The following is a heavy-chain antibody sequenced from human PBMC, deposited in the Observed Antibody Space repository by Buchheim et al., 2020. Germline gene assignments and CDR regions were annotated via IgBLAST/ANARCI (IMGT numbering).Heavy chain of an antibody. CDR2: IDYSGST. J-gene: IGHJ6*02. Sequence: QLQLQESGPGLVKPSETLSLTCTVSGGSISSSSYYWGWIRQPPGKGLEWIGSIDYSGSTYYNPSLKSRVTISVDTSKNQFSLKLSSVTAADTAVYYCARDIAARFDHYYGMDVWGQGTT. CDR3: ARDIAARFDHYYGMDV. CDR1: GGSISSSSYY. D-gene: IGHD6-6*01. V-gene: IGHV4-39*07.